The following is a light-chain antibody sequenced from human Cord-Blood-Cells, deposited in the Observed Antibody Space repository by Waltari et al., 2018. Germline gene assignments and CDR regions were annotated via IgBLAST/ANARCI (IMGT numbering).Light chain of an antibody. CDR3: AAWDDSLSGWV. CDR2: RNK. V-gene: IGLV1-47*01. Sequence: QSVLTQPPSASGTPGQRVTISCSGSSSNIGSNYVYWYQQLPGTAPKLLIYRNKQRPSGVPDRFSGSKSGTSASLAISRLRSEDEADYYCAAWDDSLSGWVFGGGTKLTVL. J-gene: IGLJ3*02. CDR1: SSNIGSNY.